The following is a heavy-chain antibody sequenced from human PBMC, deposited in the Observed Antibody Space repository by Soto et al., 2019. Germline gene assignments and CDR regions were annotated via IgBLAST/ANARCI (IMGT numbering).Heavy chain of an antibody. CDR3: GHIRPPYYYYSMDV. Sequence: GPPMVNPTQTMPLTCTFSGFSLSTSEVVVGWFRQPQGKALAWLALNYWDDRKRNSPDLKSRLTITKDTYNTQVVLTMTNSDPLDTASYYCGHIRPPYYYYSMDVWGQG. J-gene: IGHJ6*02. CDR1: GFSLSTSEVV. D-gene: IGHD3-10*01. CDR2: NYWDDRK. V-gene: IGHV2-5*02.